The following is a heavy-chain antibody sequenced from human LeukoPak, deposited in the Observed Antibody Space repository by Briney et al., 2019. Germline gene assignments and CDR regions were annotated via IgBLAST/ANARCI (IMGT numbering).Heavy chain of an antibody. V-gene: IGHV4-4*07. D-gene: IGHD6-6*01. CDR1: GGSISSYY. J-gene: IGHJ5*02. Sequence: SETLSLTCTVSGGSISSYYWSWIQQPAGKGLKWIGRIYTSGSTNYNPSLKSRVTMSVDTSKNQFSLKLSSVTAADTAVYYCARDHIAAPNWFDPWGQGTLVTVSS. CDR2: IYTSGST. CDR3: ARDHIAAPNWFDP.